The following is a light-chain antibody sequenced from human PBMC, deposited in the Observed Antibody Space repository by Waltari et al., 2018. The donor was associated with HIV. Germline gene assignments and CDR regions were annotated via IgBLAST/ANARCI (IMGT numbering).Light chain of an antibody. CDR3: SSYANTNSVI. CDR1: TSDVGSYNF. Sequence: QSALTQPASVSGSPGQSITISCSGTTSDVGSYNFVPWYQKHPGKAPKLMIHDVTNRASGASTRFSGSKSGKTAYLTISGLQTEDEADYYCSSYANTNSVIFGGGTKLTVL. V-gene: IGLV2-14*03. CDR2: DVT. J-gene: IGLJ2*01.